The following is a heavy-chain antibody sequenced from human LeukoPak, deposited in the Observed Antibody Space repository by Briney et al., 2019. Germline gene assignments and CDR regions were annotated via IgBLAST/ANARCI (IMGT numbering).Heavy chain of an antibody. J-gene: IGHJ4*02. CDR1: GFTFSSYA. Sequence: KAGGSLRLSCAASGFTFSSYAMSWVRQAPGKGLEWVSAISGSGGSTYYADSVKGRFTISRDNSKNTLYLQMSSLRAEDTAVYYCAKDSPPTDQPLLLWFGEATFDYWGQGTLVTVSS. CDR2: ISGSGGST. D-gene: IGHD3-10*01. V-gene: IGHV3-23*01. CDR3: AKDSPPTDQPLLLWFGEATFDY.